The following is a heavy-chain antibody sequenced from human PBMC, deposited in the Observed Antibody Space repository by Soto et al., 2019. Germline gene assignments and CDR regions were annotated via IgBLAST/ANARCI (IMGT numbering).Heavy chain of an antibody. CDR2: VYHSGST. V-gene: IGHV4-4*02. J-gene: IGHJ6*02. Sequence: QVQLQESGPGLVKPSGTLSLTCVVSGGSISSSDWWTWVRQPPGKGLEWIGEVYHSGSTNYNPSLSGRVTMLVDKSKNEFSLRLTSVTAADTGVYYCARTLVRGGRDYCFYAMDVWGQGTTVTVSS. D-gene: IGHD3-10*01. CDR1: GGSISSSDW. CDR3: ARTLVRGGRDYCFYAMDV.